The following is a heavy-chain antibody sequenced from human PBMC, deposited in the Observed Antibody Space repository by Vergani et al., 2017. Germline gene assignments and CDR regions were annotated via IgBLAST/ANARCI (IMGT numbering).Heavy chain of an antibody. V-gene: IGHV3-30*02. CDR1: GFTFSSYG. Sequence: QVQLVESGGGVVQPGGSLRLSCAASGFTFSSYGMHWVRQAPGKGLEWVAFIRYDGSNKYYADSVKGRFTISRDNSKNTLYLQMNSLRAEDTAVYYCAKSKPLVVNTTYFDYWGQGTLVTVSS. CDR3: AKSKPLVVNTTYFDY. CDR2: IRYDGSNK. D-gene: IGHD3-22*01. J-gene: IGHJ4*02.